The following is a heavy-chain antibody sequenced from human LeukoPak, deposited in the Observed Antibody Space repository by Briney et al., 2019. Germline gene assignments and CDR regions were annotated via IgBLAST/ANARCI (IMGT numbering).Heavy chain of an antibody. D-gene: IGHD3-3*01. CDR1: GFTFSNDV. CDR3: ARRIGGTKDY. Sequence: GGPLRLSCAASGFTFSNDVGSWVRQAPGKGPEWVSSIDGGGGGTDYADSVRGRFTISRDNFKNTSYLQMNSLRADDTAVYYCARRIGGTKDYWGQGAQVTVSS. CDR2: IDGGGGGT. V-gene: IGHV3-23*01. J-gene: IGHJ4*02.